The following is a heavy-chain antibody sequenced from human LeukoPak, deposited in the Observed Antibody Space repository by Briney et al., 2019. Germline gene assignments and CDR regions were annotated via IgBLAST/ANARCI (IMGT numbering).Heavy chain of an antibody. D-gene: IGHD2-2*01. CDR2: IYHSGST. J-gene: IGHJ4*02. CDR3: ARSRLVVPAAFDY. CDR1: GYSISSGYY. V-gene: IGHV4-38-2*01. Sequence: SETLSLTCAVSGYSISSGYYWGWIRQPPGKGLEWIGSIYHSGSTYYNPSLKTRVTISVDTSKNQFSLKLSTVTAADTAVYYCARSRLVVPAAFDYWGQGTLVTVSS.